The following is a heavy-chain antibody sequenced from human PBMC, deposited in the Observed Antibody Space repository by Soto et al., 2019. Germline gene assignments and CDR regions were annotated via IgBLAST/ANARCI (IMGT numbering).Heavy chain of an antibody. V-gene: IGHV3-30-3*01. J-gene: IGHJ4*02. CDR1: GFTFSSYA. CDR2: ISYDGSNK. Sequence: QVQLVESGGGVVQPGRSLRLSCAASGFTFSSYAMHWDRQAPGKGLEWVAVISYDGSNKYYADSVKGRFTISRDNSKNTLYLQMNSLRAGDTAVYYCARSGGSVQLWAHLDYWGQGTLVTVSS. D-gene: IGHD5-18*01. CDR3: ARSGGSVQLWAHLDY.